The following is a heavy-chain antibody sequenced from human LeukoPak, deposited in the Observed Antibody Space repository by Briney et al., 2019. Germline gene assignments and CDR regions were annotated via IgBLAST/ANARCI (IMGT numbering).Heavy chain of an antibody. CDR1: GFTFSSYD. CDR3: AKSTHYGSGAYPFDY. J-gene: IGHJ4*02. Sequence: PGGSLRLSCAASGFTFSSYDMHWVRQAPGKGLEWVAVISYDGSNKYYADSVKGRFTISRDNSKNTLHLQMNSLRAEDTAVYYCAKSTHYGSGAYPFDYWGQGALVTVSS. CDR2: ISYDGSNK. V-gene: IGHV3-30*18. D-gene: IGHD3-10*01.